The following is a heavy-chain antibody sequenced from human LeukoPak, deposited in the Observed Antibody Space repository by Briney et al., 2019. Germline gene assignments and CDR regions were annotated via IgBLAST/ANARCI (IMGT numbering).Heavy chain of an antibody. V-gene: IGHV3-23*01. Sequence: GGSLRLSCAASGFTFSGYAMSWVRQIPRKGLEWVSGISGNDGRTYYADSVKGRFTVSRDNSKNTLYLQMNSLRAEDTAVYYCAKGFLEWLFPRYFDYWGQGTLVTVSS. CDR1: GFTFSGYA. CDR3: AKGFLEWLFPRYFDY. CDR2: ISGNDGRT. D-gene: IGHD3-3*01. J-gene: IGHJ4*02.